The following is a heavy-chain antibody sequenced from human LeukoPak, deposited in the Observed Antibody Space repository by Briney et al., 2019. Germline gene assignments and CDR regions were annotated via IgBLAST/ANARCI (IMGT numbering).Heavy chain of an antibody. CDR3: ANPQIY. J-gene: IGHJ4*02. Sequence: PGGSLRLSCAASGFTFSSYGMHWVRQAPGKGLEWVAFIPYDGSKKYYADSVKGRFTISRDNSKNTLYLQMSSLRAEDTAVYYCANPQIYWGQGTLVTVSS. CDR2: IPYDGSKK. V-gene: IGHV3-30*02. CDR1: GFTFSSYG.